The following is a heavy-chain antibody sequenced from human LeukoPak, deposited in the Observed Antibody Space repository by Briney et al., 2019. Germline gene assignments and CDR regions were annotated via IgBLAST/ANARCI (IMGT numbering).Heavy chain of an antibody. Sequence: GGSLRLSCAASGFTFSSYWMHWVRQAPGKGLVWVSRIKSDGSITNYADSVKGRFTISRDDAKNTLYLQMTSLRAEDTAVYYCARAYSGSFFDYWGQGNLVTVSS. CDR3: ARAYSGSFFDY. V-gene: IGHV3-74*01. J-gene: IGHJ4*02. CDR1: GFTFSSYW. CDR2: IKSDGSIT. D-gene: IGHD1-26*01.